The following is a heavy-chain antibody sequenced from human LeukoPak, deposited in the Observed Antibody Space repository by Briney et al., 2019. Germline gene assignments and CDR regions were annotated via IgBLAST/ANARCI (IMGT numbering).Heavy chain of an antibody. CDR2: ISGYYGST. V-gene: IGHV3-23*01. Sequence: GSLRLSCAASGFTFTGYAMSWVRQVPGKGLEWVSTISGYYGSTNYADSVRGRFTISRDNSNNTLYLQMTSLRAEDTAIYYCAKDLEGAEPDAFDIWGQGTMVTVSS. D-gene: IGHD3-3*01. CDR1: GFTFTGYA. J-gene: IGHJ3*02. CDR3: AKDLEGAEPDAFDI.